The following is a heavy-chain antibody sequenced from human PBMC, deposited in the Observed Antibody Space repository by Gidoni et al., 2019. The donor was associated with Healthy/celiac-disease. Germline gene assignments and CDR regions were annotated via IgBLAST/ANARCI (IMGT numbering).Heavy chain of an antibody. J-gene: IGHJ6*02. CDR1: GFPFSSSW. D-gene: IGHD2-2*01. CDR3: ARASYCSSTSCYYYGMDV. V-gene: IGHV3-74*01. CDR2: VNSDGSST. Sequence: EVQLVESGGGLVPPGGSLIPSCAASGFPFSSSWMHWVRQAPGKGLVWVSRVNSDGSSTSYADSVKGRFTISRDNAKNTLYLQMNSLRAEDTAVYYCARASYCSSTSCYYYGMDVWGQGTTVTVSS.